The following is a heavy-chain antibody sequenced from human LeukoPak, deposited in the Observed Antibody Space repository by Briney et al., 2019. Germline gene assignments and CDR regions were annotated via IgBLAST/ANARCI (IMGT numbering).Heavy chain of an antibody. CDR3: AKDRDIGN. CDR1: GYTISSSNY. J-gene: IGHJ4*02. Sequence: SETLSLTCAVSGYTISSSNYWAWIRQPPGKGLEWIGHIYYSGGIYYNPSLKSRVTMSVDTSKNQFPLKLSSVTAVDTAVYYCAKDRDIGNWGQGTLVTVSS. CDR2: IYYSGGI. V-gene: IGHV4-28*03. D-gene: IGHD3-16*02.